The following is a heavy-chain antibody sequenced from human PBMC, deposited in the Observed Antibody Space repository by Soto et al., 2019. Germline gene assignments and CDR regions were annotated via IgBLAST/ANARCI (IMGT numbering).Heavy chain of an antibody. Sequence: SGAQCRTXAVSGGSVSSYYWSWIRQTPGKGLQWIGEINHSGSTNYNPSLKSRVTISVDTSKNQFSLKLTSVTAADTAVYYCARDKITGLFDYWGQGTLVTVSS. CDR3: ARDKITGLFDY. CDR1: GGSVSSYY. J-gene: IGHJ4*02. V-gene: IGHV4-34*01. D-gene: IGHD2-8*02. CDR2: INHSGST.